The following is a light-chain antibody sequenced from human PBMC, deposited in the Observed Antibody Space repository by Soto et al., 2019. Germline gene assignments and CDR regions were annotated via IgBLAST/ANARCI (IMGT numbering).Light chain of an antibody. Sequence: DIQRTQSPATLSASVGDRVAITCRASQSISTWLAWYQEKPGKAPNLLLYDASRLQSGVPSRFSGTGSGTEFTLTVTSLQPDDFATYFCQQYNSYPWTFGHGTKVDIK. J-gene: IGKJ1*01. CDR3: QQYNSYPWT. CDR1: QSISTW. CDR2: DAS. V-gene: IGKV1-5*01.